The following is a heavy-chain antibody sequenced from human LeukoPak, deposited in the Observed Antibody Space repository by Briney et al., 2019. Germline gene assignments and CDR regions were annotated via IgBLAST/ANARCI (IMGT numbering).Heavy chain of an antibody. CDR2: IYSGGST. CDR3: VRALHCSSTSCLPH. Sequence: LPGGPLRSSGAAPGFTVRSNYMTGFRQAPGKGLDWVSIIYSGGSTYYADSVKGRFIISRDNSKNTLYLQMNSLRAEDTAVYYCVRALHCSSTSCLPHWGQGTLVTVSS. D-gene: IGHD2-2*01. V-gene: IGHV3-66*01. CDR1: GFTVRSNY. J-gene: IGHJ4*02.